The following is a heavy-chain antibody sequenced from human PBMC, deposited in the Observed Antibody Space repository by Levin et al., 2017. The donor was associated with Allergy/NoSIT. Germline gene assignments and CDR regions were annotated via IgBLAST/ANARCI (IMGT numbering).Heavy chain of an antibody. CDR2: IIPIFGTA. Sequence: GASVKVSCKASGGTFSSYAISWVRQAPGQGLEWMGGIIPIFGTANYAQKFQGRVTITADESTSTAYMELSSLRSEDTAVYYCARAGDITMVRPYNWFDPWGQGTLVTVSS. CDR1: GGTFSSYA. CDR3: ARAGDITMVRPYNWFDP. J-gene: IGHJ5*02. V-gene: IGHV1-69*13. D-gene: IGHD3-10*01.